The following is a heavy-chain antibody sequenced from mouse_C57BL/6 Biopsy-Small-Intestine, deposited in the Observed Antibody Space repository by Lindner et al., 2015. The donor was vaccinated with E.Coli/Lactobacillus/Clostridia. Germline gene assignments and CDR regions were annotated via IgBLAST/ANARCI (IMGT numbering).Heavy chain of an antibody. Sequence: VQLQEFGPGLVAPSQSLSITCTVSGFSLISYAISWVRQPPGKGLEWLGVIWTGGSTNYNSALKSRLSISKDNSKSQVFLKMNSLQTDDTARYYCARRYYYDSTYDWYFDVWGTGTTVTVSS. D-gene: IGHD1-1*01. CDR3: ARRYYYDSTYDWYFDV. CDR1: GFSLISYA. V-gene: IGHV2-9-1*01. J-gene: IGHJ1*03. CDR2: IWTGGST.